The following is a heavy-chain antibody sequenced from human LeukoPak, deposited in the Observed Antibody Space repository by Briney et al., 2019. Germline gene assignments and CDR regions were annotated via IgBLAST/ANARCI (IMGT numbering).Heavy chain of an antibody. J-gene: IGHJ4*02. CDR2: VSSHGNDG. CDR3: TRDAYNFNDFDY. D-gene: IGHD5-24*01. Sequence: PGGSLRLSCAVSEFTFSNYAMHWVRQPPGKGLEWVAVVSSHGNDGYYADSVRGRFTISRDNSKNTLYLQIDSLRLEDTAIYYCTRDAYNFNDFDYWGQGTLDTVSS. V-gene: IGHV3-30*17. CDR1: EFTFSNYA.